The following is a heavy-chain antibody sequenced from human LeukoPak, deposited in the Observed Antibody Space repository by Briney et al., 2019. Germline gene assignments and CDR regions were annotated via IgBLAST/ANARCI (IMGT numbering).Heavy chain of an antibody. D-gene: IGHD6-13*01. Sequence: GGSLRLSCAASGFTFSSYGMHWVRQAPGKGLEWVAVISYDGSNKYYADSVKGRFTISRDNSKNTLYLQMNSLRAEDTAVYYCAKDLAAAGSDQINWFDPWGQGTLVTVSS. V-gene: IGHV3-30*18. CDR3: AKDLAAAGSDQINWFDP. J-gene: IGHJ5*02. CDR1: GFTFSSYG. CDR2: ISYDGSNK.